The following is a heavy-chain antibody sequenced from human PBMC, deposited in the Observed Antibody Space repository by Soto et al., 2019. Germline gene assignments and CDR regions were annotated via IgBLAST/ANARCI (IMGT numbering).Heavy chain of an antibody. D-gene: IGHD3-3*01. Sequence: QVQLVESGGGVVQPGRSLRLSCAASGFTFSRHTMHWVRQAPGKGLEWVAAISDDGSNTYYADSVKGRFTISRDNSKNTXXXQMNSLXSEDTXVXXXXREVYYDFWXXFNTHPYYFDDWGQGTLVTVSS. CDR2: ISDDGSNT. CDR1: GFTFSRHT. V-gene: IGHV3-30-3*01. J-gene: IGHJ4*02. CDR3: XREVYYDFWXXFNTHPYYFDD.